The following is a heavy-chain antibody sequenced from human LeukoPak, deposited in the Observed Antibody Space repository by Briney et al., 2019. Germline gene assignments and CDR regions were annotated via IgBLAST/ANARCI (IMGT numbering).Heavy chain of an antibody. CDR3: ARDEGSSYPFDY. J-gene: IGHJ4*02. D-gene: IGHD2-2*01. Sequence: SGTLSLTCAVSGGSISSSNWWSWVRQPPGKGLEWIGEIYHSGSTNYNPSLKSRVTISVDKSKNQFFLKLSSVTAADTAVYFCARDEGSSYPFDYWGQGTLVTVSS. V-gene: IGHV4-4*02. CDR1: GGSISSSNW. CDR2: IYHSGST.